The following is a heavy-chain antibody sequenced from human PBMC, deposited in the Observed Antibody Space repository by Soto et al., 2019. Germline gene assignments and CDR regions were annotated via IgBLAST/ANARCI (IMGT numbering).Heavy chain of an antibody. CDR3: ASDVGGPLLSAGIVDY. CDR2: ISSSGSTI. Sequence: AGGYLRLSCAASGFTFSDYYMSWIRQAPGKGLEWVSYISSSGSTIYYADSVKGRFTISRDNAKNSLYLQMNSLRAEDTAVYYCASDVGGPLLSAGIVDYWGQGXLVTVSS. D-gene: IGHD6-19*01. J-gene: IGHJ4*02. V-gene: IGHV3-11*01. CDR1: GFTFSDYY.